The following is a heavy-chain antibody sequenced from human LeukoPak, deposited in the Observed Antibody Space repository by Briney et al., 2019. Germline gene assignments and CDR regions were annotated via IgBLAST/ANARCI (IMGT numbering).Heavy chain of an antibody. J-gene: IGHJ5*02. Sequence: GASVKVSCKASGGTFSSYAISWGREAPGEGLEWMGGIIPSFGTANYAQKFQGRVTITTDESTSTAYMELSSLRSEDTAVYYCARISTTVTTLGWFDPWGQGTLVTVSS. CDR2: IIPSFGTA. D-gene: IGHD4-17*01. V-gene: IGHV1-69*05. CDR3: ARISTTVTTLGWFDP. CDR1: GGTFSSYA.